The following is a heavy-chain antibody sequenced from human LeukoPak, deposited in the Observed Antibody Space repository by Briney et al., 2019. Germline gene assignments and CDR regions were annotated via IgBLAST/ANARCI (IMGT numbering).Heavy chain of an antibody. J-gene: IGHJ4*02. V-gene: IGHV3-23*01. CDR2: ISGSGGST. Sequence: PGGSLRLSCAASGFTFSDYYMSWIRQAPGKGLEWVSAISGSGGSTYYADSVKGRFTISRDNSKNTLYLQMNSLRAEDTAVYYCAKEMVRYLDWLSALSDYWGQGTLVTVSS. CDR3: AKEMVRYLDWLSALSDY. CDR1: GFTFSDYY. D-gene: IGHD3-9*01.